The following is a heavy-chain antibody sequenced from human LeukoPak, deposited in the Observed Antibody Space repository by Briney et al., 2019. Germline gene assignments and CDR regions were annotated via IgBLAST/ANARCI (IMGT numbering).Heavy chain of an antibody. CDR3: TTVIMGAPKDDY. V-gene: IGHV3-15*05. Sequence: PGGSLRLSCAASGFTFSSYAMHWVHQAPGKGLEWVGRFRSKTDGGTIDYAAPVKGRFTISRDDSRNTLYLQMNSLKTEDTAVYYCTTVIMGAPKDDYWDQGTLVTVSS. D-gene: IGHD1-26*01. J-gene: IGHJ4*02. CDR1: GFTFSSYA. CDR2: FRSKTDGGTI.